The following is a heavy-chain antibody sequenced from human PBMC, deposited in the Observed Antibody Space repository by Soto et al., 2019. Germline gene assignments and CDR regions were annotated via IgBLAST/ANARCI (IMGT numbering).Heavy chain of an antibody. CDR3: ARDGSGELLWFGEVDY. CDR1: GFTFSSYW. CDR2: INSDGSST. D-gene: IGHD3-10*01. Sequence: EVQLVESGGGLVEPGGSLRLSGAASGFTFSSYWMHWVREAPGKGLVGVSRINSDGSSTSYADSVKGRFTISRDNAKNTLYLQMNSLRAEDTAVYYCARDGSGELLWFGEVDYWGQGTLVTVSS. J-gene: IGHJ4*02. V-gene: IGHV3-74*01.